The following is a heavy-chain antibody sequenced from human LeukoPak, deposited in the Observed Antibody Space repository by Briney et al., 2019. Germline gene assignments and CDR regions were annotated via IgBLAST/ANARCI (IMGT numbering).Heavy chain of an antibody. J-gene: IGHJ1*01. CDR3: AKSPYGSGSYYNVAYFQH. V-gene: IGHV3-30*18. D-gene: IGHD3-10*01. CDR2: ISYDGSNK. CDR1: GFIFSSYW. Sequence: GGSLRLSCGASGFIFSSYWMSWVRQAPGKGLEWVAVISYDGSNKYYADSVKGRFTISRDNSKNTLYLQMNSLRAEDTAAYYCAKSPYGSGSYYNVAYFQHWGQGTLVTVSS.